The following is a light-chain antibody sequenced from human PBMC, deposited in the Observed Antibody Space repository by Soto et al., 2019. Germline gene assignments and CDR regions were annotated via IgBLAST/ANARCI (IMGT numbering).Light chain of an antibody. V-gene: IGKV1-9*01. Sequence: IQLTQSPSSLSASVGDRVTITCRASQGISSYLAWYQQKPRKAHKLLIYAESTLQMGIPSRFSGRGSGTAFTLTITTLLPEDFSPYYCQQLNSYPLTFGQWTKLESK. CDR3: QQLNSYPLT. CDR1: QGISSY. CDR2: AES. J-gene: IGKJ2*01.